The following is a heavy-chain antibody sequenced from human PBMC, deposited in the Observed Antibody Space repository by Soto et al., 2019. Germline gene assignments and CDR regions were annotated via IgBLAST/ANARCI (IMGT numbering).Heavy chain of an antibody. Sequence: QVQLVQSGAEVKKPGASVKVSCRASGYTFTSHDVNWVRQATGQGLEWMGWMNPNSGSTGYAQKFQGRITMTRNTSINPAYMELSSLRSEDTAVYYCARRNIACYPLDYWGQGTLVAVSS. CDR1: GYTFTSHD. CDR3: ARRNIACYPLDY. D-gene: IGHD2-15*01. J-gene: IGHJ4*02. CDR2: MNPNSGST. V-gene: IGHV1-8*01.